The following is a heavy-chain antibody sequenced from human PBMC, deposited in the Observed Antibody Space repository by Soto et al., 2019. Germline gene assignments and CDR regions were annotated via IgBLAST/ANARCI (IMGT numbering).Heavy chain of an antibody. CDR3: VREDLISMRDYYFAY. J-gene: IGHJ4*02. D-gene: IGHD3-22*01. Sequence: GASVKVSCKASGYSFTNNDVSWVRQATGQGLEWMGIINPSGGSTSYAQKLQGRVTMTRDTSTSTVYMELNSLRSEDTALYYCVREDLISMRDYYFAYWGQGTQVTVSS. CDR1: GYSFTNND. CDR2: INPSGGST. V-gene: IGHV1-46*01.